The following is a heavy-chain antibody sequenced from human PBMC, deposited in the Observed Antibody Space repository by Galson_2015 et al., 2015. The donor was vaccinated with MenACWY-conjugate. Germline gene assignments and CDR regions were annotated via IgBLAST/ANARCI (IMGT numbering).Heavy chain of an antibody. D-gene: IGHD3-3*01. CDR3: VREGNDYDFWSTYYYYFDY. Sequence: SLRLSCAASGFTFSSYVMHWVRQAPGKGLEWVAVISEDGNNKNYADSVKGRFTISRDNSKNTLYLQMNTLRAEDTAVYYCVREGNDYDFWSTYYYYFDYWGQGTLVTVSS. V-gene: IGHV3-30-3*01. CDR2: ISEDGNNK. CDR1: GFTFSSYV. J-gene: IGHJ4*02.